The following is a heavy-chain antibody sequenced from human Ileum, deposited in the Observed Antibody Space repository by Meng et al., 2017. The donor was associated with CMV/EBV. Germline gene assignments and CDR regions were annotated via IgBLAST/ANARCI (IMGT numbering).Heavy chain of an antibody. CDR3: ARDRGPNTFDY. J-gene: IGHJ4*02. V-gene: IGHV3-7*01. CDR2: IKEDGSEK. D-gene: IGHD5-12*01. Sequence: GESLKISCVASGFSFRTSWMTWVRQAPGKGLEWVANIKEDGSEKYYVDSVNGRFTISKDNAKNSVYLQLNSLRAEDTAVYYCARDRGPNTFDYWGQGTLVNGAS. CDR1: GFSFRTSW.